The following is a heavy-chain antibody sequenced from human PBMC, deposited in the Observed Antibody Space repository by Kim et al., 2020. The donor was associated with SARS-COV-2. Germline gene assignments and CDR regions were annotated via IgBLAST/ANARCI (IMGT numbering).Heavy chain of an antibody. V-gene: IGHV7-4-1*02. Sequence: ASVKVSCKASGYSFSNFVIDWVRQAPGQGLEWLGWMNINSGTPRYAEGLPGRFVFSFDTSVSAAYLHISDLQPDDSAIYYCARAPVGGWFGPWGQGTLVT. CDR2: MNINSGTP. CDR3: ARAPVGGWFGP. J-gene: IGHJ5*02. CDR1: GYSFSNFV.